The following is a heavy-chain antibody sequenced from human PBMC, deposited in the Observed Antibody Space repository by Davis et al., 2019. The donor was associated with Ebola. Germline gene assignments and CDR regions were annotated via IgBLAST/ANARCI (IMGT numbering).Heavy chain of an antibody. Sequence: AASVKVSCKTSGYTFTSHDINWVRQATGQGLEWMGWMNPNSGNTGYAQKFQGRVTMTRNTSISTAYVELSSLRPEDTAMYYCARRVGSSGWFKFDYWCQGALVTVSS. J-gene: IGHJ4*02. CDR3: ARRVGSSGWFKFDY. CDR2: MNPNSGNT. D-gene: IGHD6-19*01. CDR1: GYTFTSHD. V-gene: IGHV1-8*01.